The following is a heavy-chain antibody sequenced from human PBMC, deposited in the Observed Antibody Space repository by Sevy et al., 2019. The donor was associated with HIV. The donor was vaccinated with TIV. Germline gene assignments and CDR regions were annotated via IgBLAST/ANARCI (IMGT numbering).Heavy chain of an antibody. CDR2: ISYDGNNR. J-gene: IGHJ6*02. CDR1: GFTFSSYG. D-gene: IGHD6-6*01. Sequence: GSLRLSCAASGFTFSSYGVNWVRQAPGKGLEWVAVISYDGNNRYYADSVKGRFTISRDNSKNTLYLQMNSLRADETAVYYCARGLAALPGYYYGMDVWGLGTTVTVSS. CDR3: ARGLAALPGYYYGMDV. V-gene: IGHV3-30-3*01.